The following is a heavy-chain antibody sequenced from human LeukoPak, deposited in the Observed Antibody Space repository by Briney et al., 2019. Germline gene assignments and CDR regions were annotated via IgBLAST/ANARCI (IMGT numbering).Heavy chain of an antibody. CDR1: GFTFSNSA. CDR2: LSGSGITT. V-gene: IGHV3-23*01. J-gene: IGHJ4*01. CDR3: AKGIYSSGWSYFDY. D-gene: IGHD6-19*01. Sequence: GGSLRLSCAASGFTFSNSAMSWVRQAPGKGLEWVSTLSGSGITTYYADSVKGRFTTSRDNSKNTLYLQMNSLRAEDTAVYYCAKGIYSSGWSYFDYWGHGTLVTVSS.